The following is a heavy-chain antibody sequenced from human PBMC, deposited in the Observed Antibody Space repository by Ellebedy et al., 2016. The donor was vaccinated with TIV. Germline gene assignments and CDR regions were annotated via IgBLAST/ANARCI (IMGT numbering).Heavy chain of an antibody. D-gene: IGHD6-19*01. CDR2: IYPGDSDT. Sequence: GESLKISCQGSGYSFTGYWIGWVRQMPGKGLEWMWIIYPGDSDTRYSPSFQGQVTISADNSISTAYLQWSSLKASDTAMYYCARGHTSIAVAGTLNDAFDIWGQGTMVTVSS. J-gene: IGHJ3*02. V-gene: IGHV5-51*01. CDR1: GYSFTGYW. CDR3: ARGHTSIAVAGTLNDAFDI.